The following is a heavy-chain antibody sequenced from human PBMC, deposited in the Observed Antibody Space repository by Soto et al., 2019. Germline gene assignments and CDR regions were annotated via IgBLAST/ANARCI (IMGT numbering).Heavy chain of an antibody. CDR1: GYSFTSYW. CDR3: ARLRYSSGHAYYYGMDV. Sequence: EVQLVQSGAEVKKPGESLKISCKGSGYSFTSYWIGWVRQMPGKGLEWMGIIYPGDSDTRYSPSFQGQVTISADKSISTAYLQWSSRKASDTAMYYCARLRYSSGHAYYYGMDVWGQGTTVTVSS. CDR2: IYPGDSDT. J-gene: IGHJ6*02. D-gene: IGHD6-19*01. V-gene: IGHV5-51*01.